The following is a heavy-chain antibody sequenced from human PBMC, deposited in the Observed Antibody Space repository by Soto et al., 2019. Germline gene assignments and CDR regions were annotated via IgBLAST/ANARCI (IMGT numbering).Heavy chain of an antibody. V-gene: IGHV3-30-3*01. Sequence: QVQLVESGGGVVQPGNSLRLSCAGSGFPFSAEAMHWVRQAPGKGLEWVAAISYDGNNKNHADSVKGRFTVSRDNSKNTLYLQIYSLRPEDTAVYYCARDYSSGWCLDYWGPGSRVTVSS. D-gene: IGHD6-13*01. J-gene: IGHJ4*02. CDR1: GFPFSAEA. CDR2: ISYDGNNK. CDR3: ARDYSSGWCLDY.